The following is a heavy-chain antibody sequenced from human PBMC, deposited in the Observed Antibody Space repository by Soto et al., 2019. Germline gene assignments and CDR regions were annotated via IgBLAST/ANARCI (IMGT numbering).Heavy chain of an antibody. CDR1: GGSFSGYY. CDR3: ARGRYYYDSSGYYGVDY. D-gene: IGHD3-22*01. J-gene: IGHJ4*02. CDR2: INHSGST. Sequence: SETLSLTCAFYGGSFSGYYWSWIRQPPGKGLEWIGEINHSGSTNYNPSLKSRVTISVDTSKNQFSLKLSSVTAADTAVYYCARGRYYYDSSGYYGVDYWGQGTLVTVSS. V-gene: IGHV4-34*01.